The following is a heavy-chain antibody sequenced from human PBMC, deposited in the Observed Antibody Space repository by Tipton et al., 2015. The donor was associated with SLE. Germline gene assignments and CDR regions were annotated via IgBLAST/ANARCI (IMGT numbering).Heavy chain of an antibody. V-gene: IGHV4-59*08. CDR2: VYSSGST. CDR1: GYSITSHY. J-gene: IGHJ6*03. D-gene: IGHD3-10*01. Sequence: GLVKPSETLSLRCTVSGYSITSHYWTWIRQPPGKGLEWIGYVYSSGSTNYNPSLKSRVTISVDTSKNQFSLHLRSVTAADTAVYYCTRHGLGYYGSGTPGYMHVWGKGTTVTVSS. CDR3: TRHGLGYYGSGTPGYMHV.